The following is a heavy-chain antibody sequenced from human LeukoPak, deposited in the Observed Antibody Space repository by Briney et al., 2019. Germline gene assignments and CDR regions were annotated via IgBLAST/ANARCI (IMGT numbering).Heavy chain of an antibody. Sequence: SETLSLTCTVSGGSISSYYWSWIRQPPGKGLEWIGYIYYRGSTNYNPSLKSRVTISVDTSKNQFSLKLSSVTAADTAVYYCARQRGRLYYDFWSGSNDAFDIWGQGTMVTVSS. V-gene: IGHV4-59*01. D-gene: IGHD3-3*01. CDR2: IYYRGST. CDR1: GGSISSYY. J-gene: IGHJ3*02. CDR3: ARQRGRLYYDFWSGSNDAFDI.